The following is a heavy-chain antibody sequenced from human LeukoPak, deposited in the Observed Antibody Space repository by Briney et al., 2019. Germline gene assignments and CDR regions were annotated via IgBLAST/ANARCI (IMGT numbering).Heavy chain of an antibody. V-gene: IGHV3-49*04. D-gene: IGHD3-22*01. CDR3: TRDNYDSSGSAFDY. CDR2: IRSKVYGGTT. J-gene: IGHJ4*02. CDR1: GFPFVDYA. Sequence: GSLRLSCTASGFPFVDYAMSWVRQAPGKGREWVGFIRSKVYGGTTEYAASVKGRFTISRDDSKSIAYLQMNSMKTENTAVYYCTRDNYDSSGSAFDYWGQGTLVTVSS.